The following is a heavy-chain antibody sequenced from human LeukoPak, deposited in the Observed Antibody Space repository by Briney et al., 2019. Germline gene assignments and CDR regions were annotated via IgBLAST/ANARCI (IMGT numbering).Heavy chain of an antibody. Sequence: SQTLSLTCAVSGGSISSGGYSWSWIRQPPGKGLEWIGYIYHSGSTYYNPSLKSRATISVDRSKNQFSLKLSSVTAADTAVYYCARDSGYVDYWGQGTLVTVSS. V-gene: IGHV4-30-2*01. CDR2: IYHSGST. CDR3: ARDSGYVDY. D-gene: IGHD1-26*01. CDR1: GGSISSGGYS. J-gene: IGHJ4*02.